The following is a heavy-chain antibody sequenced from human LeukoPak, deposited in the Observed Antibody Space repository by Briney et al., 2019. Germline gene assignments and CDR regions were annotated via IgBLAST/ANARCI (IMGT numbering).Heavy chain of an antibody. CDR3: ARRSLRLAPDFDF. CDR2: TSGSGSTT. CDR1: GFALSAYA. Sequence: GGSLRLSCAASGFALSAYAMSWVRQAPGKGLERVSATSGSGSTTSCADSVKGRFTISRDNSNNTLYLQVNSPRAEDTAVYYCARRSLRLAPDFDFWGQGSLVTVSS. V-gene: IGHV3-23*01. D-gene: IGHD5/OR15-5a*01. J-gene: IGHJ4*02.